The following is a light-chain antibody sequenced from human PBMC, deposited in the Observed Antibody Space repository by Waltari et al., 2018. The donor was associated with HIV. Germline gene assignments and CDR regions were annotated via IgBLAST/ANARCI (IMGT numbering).Light chain of an antibody. Sequence: QSLLTQPPSVSGAPGQRVTISCTGSSSNIGAGFDVHWYQQLPGTVPKLLIYGNSNRPSGVPHRSSGSKSGTSASLAITGLQAEDEADYYCQSYDSSLSDSRVFGGGTKLTVL. CDR2: GNS. CDR1: SSNIGAGFD. J-gene: IGLJ3*02. V-gene: IGLV1-40*01. CDR3: QSYDSSLSDSRV.